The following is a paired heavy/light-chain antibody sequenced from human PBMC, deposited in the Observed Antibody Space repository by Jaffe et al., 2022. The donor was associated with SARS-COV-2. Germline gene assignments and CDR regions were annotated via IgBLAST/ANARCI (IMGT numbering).Heavy chain of an antibody. CDR1: GYTFTSYG. J-gene: IGHJ5*02. V-gene: IGHV1-18*01. Sequence: QVQLVQSGAEVKKPGASVKVSCKASGYTFTSYGISWVRQAPGQGLEWMGWISAYNGNTNYAQKLQGRVTMTTDTSTSTAYMELRSLRSDDTAVYYCARVNFFKSITIFGVVMGGWFDPWGQGTLVTVSS. CDR3: ARVNFFKSITIFGVVMGGWFDP. CDR2: ISAYNGNT. D-gene: IGHD3-3*01.
Light chain of an antibody. V-gene: IGLV6-57*01. CDR2: EDN. CDR3: QSYDSSNHVV. Sequence: NFMLTQPHSVSESPGKTVTISCTRSSGSIASNYVQWYQQRPGSSPTTVIYEDNQRPSGVPDRFSGSIDSSSNSASLTISGLKTEDEADYYCQSYDSSNHVVFGGGTKLTVL. J-gene: IGLJ2*01. CDR1: SGSIASNY.